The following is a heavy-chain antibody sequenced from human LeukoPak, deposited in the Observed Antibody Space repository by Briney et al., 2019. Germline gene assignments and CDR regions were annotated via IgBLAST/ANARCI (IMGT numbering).Heavy chain of an antibody. D-gene: IGHD6-6*01. V-gene: IGHV3-74*01. CDR2: INSDGSST. CDR3: ARDLAAPRGFFDY. CDR1: GFTFSSYW. Sequence: GGSLRLSCAASGFTFSSYWMHWVRQAPGKGLVWVSRINSDGSSTSYADSVKGRFTISRDNARNSLYLQMNSLRAEDTAIYYCARDLAAPRGFFDYWGQGTLVTVSS. J-gene: IGHJ4*02.